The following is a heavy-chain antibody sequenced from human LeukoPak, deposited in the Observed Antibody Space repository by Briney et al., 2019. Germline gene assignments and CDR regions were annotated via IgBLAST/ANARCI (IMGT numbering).Heavy chain of an antibody. J-gene: IGHJ3*02. V-gene: IGHV4-30-2*01. Sequence: SQTLSLTCAVSGGSISSGGYSWSWIRQPPGKGLEWIGYIYHSGSTYYNPSLKSRVTTSVDRSKNQFSLKLSSVTAADTAVYYCARSRRDTAMGYDAFDIWGQGTMVTVSS. D-gene: IGHD5-18*01. CDR2: IYHSGST. CDR1: GGSISSGGYS. CDR3: ARSRRDTAMGYDAFDI.